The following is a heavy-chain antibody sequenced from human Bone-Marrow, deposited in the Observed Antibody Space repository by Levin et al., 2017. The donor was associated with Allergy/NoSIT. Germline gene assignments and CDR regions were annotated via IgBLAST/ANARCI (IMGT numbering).Heavy chain of an antibody. Sequence: GGSLRLSCATSGFPFSSYGMAWVRQAPGKGLEWVASITTTGNYIHYAESVKGRFTLSRDNANNSLSMQMNRLRGKDMAVYYCARAAGAAGRGGLDVWGQGTTVTVSS. J-gene: IGHJ6*02. CDR1: GFPFSSYG. D-gene: IGHD6-13*01. V-gene: IGHV3-21*01. CDR3: ARAAGAAGRGGLDV. CDR2: ITTTGNYI.